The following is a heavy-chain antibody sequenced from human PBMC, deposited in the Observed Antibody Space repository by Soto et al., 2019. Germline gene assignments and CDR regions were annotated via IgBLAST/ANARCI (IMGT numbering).Heavy chain of an antibody. D-gene: IGHD1-26*01. V-gene: IGHV5-51*01. Sequence: GESLKISCKVSGYSFTNYWIAWVRQVPGKGLEWMGILFPGDPDIRYNPSFQGQVTISADKSISTAYLRWSSLKASDTAIYYGARGDGTYPHCDYWGQGTLVTVSS. CDR2: LFPGDPDI. J-gene: IGHJ4*02. CDR3: ARGDGTYPHCDY. CDR1: GYSFTNYW.